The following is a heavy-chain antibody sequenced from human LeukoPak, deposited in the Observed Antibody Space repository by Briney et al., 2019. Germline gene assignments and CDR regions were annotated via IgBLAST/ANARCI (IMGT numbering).Heavy chain of an antibody. CDR2: MWYDGSNK. J-gene: IGHJ4*02. CDR3: ARDSGYPLHYFDY. V-gene: IGHV3-33*01. Sequence: GGSLRLSCAASGFTFSSYGMHWVRQAPGKGLEWVAVMWYDGSNKYYADSVKGRFTISRDNSKNTLYLQMNSLRAEDTAVYYCARDSGYPLHYFDYWGQGTLVTVSS. D-gene: IGHD5-12*01. CDR1: GFTFSSYG.